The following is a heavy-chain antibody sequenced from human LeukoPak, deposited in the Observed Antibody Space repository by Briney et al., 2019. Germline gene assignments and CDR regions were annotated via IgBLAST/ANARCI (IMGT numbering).Heavy chain of an antibody. CDR1: GYTFTGYY. J-gene: IGHJ5*02. V-gene: IGHV1-2*02. CDR2: INPNSGGT. Sequence: ASAKVSCKASGYTFTGYYMHWVRQAPGQGLEWMGWINPNSGGTNYAQKFQGRVTMTRDTSISTAYMELSRLRSDDTAVYYCAREEGGYYPYFDPWGQGTLVTVSS. D-gene: IGHD3-10*01. CDR3: AREEGGYYPYFDP.